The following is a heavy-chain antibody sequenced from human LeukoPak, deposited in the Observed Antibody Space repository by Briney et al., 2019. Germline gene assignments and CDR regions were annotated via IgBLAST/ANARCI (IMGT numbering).Heavy chain of an antibody. CDR2: ISTYNGYT. V-gene: IGHV1-18*01. CDR1: GYTFTSYG. D-gene: IGHD3-16*01. Sequence: ASVKVSCKASGYTFTSYGISWVRQAPGQGLEWMGWISTYNGYTNYAQKLQGRVTMTTDTSTNTAYMELRSLRSDDTAVYYCAREGLGELTLDYWGQGTLVTVSS. J-gene: IGHJ4*02. CDR3: AREGLGELTLDY.